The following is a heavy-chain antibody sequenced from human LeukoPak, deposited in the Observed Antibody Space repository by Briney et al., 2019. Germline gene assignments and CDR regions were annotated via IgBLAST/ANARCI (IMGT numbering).Heavy chain of an antibody. V-gene: IGHV1-2*02. J-gene: IGHJ4*02. CDR2: INPNSGGT. Sequence: GASVKVSCTASGYTFTGYYMHWVRQAPGQGLEWMGWINPNSGGTNYAQKFQGRVTMTRDTSISTAYMELSRLRSDDTAVYYCARGDIVVVPAAMAGGDYWGQGTLVTVSS. CDR1: GYTFTGYY. D-gene: IGHD2-2*01. CDR3: ARGDIVVVPAAMAGGDY.